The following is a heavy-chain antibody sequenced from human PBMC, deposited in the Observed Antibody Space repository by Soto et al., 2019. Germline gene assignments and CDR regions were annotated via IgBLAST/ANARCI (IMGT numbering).Heavy chain of an antibody. CDR3: ARDYYGSGGDAFDI. V-gene: IGHV3-21*01. CDR2: ISSSSSYI. J-gene: IGHJ3*02. Sequence: PGXSLRLSCAASGFTFSSYSINWVGQAPGKGLEWVSSISSSSSYIYYADSVKGRFTISRDNAKNSLYLQMNSLRDEDTAVYYCARDYYGSGGDAFDIWGQGTMVTVSS. CDR1: GFTFSSYS. D-gene: IGHD3-10*01.